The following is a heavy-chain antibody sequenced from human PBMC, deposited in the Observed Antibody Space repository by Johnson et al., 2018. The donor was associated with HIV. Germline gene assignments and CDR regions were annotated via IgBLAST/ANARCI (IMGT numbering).Heavy chain of an antibody. CDR1: GFTFSSYA. Sequence: QVQLVESGGGVVQPGRSLRLSCAASGFTFSSYAMHWVRQAPGKGLEWVAVISYDGSNKYYADSVKGRFAISRDNSKNTLFLQMNSLRAEAPALYYSARGGIEYNSPLGVGYAFDVWGQGTMVTVSS. CDR2: ISYDGSNK. CDR3: ARGGIEYNSPLGVGYAFDV. J-gene: IGHJ3*01. V-gene: IGHV3-30*09. D-gene: IGHD6-6*01.